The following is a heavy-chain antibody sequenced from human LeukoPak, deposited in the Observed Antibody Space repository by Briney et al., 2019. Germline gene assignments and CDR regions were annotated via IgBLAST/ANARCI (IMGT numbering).Heavy chain of an antibody. J-gene: IGHJ4*02. CDR1: VYTFTSYG. V-gene: IGHV1-18*01. CDR3: ATLRHYYDSSGYCFDS. CDR2: ISAYNGNT. D-gene: IGHD3-22*01. Sequence: SSVPVSCKASVYTFTSYGISWVRQAPGQGLAWMGWISAYNGNTNYAQKLQRRVTMTTDTSTSTAYMELRSMRSDDTAVYYCATLRHYYDSSGYCFDSWGQGTLCTVSS.